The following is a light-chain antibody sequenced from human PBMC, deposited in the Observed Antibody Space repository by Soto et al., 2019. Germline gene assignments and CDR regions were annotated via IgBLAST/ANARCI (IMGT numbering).Light chain of an antibody. J-gene: IGKJ1*01. CDR1: QSVSSN. CDR3: QQYNNWPPRT. CDR2: GAS. V-gene: IGKV3-15*01. Sequence: EIVMTQSPATLSVSPGERATLSCRASQSVSSNLAWYQQKPGQAPRLLIYGASTMATGIPARFSGSGSGTEFTLTISILQSEDFAVYYCQQYNNWPPRTFGQGTKVEIK.